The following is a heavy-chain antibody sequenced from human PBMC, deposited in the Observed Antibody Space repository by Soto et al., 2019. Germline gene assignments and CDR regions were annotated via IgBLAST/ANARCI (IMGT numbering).Heavy chain of an antibody. V-gene: IGHV1-46*01. J-gene: IGHJ4*02. CDR2: INPSGGST. Sequence: QVQLVQSGAEVKKPGASVKVSCKASGYTFTSYYMHRVRQAPGQGLEWMGIINPSGGSTSYAQKFQGRVTMTRDTSTSTVYMELSSLRSEDTAVYYCARGPLLHPVAGTGGDDYWGQGTLVTVSS. D-gene: IGHD6-19*01. CDR3: ARGPLLHPVAGTGGDDY. CDR1: GYTFTSYY.